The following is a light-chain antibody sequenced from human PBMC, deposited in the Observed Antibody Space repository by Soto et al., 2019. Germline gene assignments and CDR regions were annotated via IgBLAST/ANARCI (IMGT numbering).Light chain of an antibody. V-gene: IGLV6-57*03. Sequence: NFMLTQPHSVSESPGKTVTISCTRSSGSIASNYVQWYQQRPGSAPTTVIYEDNQRPSGVPDRFSGSIDSSSNSASLTISGLKTEDEAGYYCQSYDSSNHEVFGGGTKVTVL. CDR2: EDN. CDR3: QSYDSSNHEV. CDR1: SGSIASNY. J-gene: IGLJ3*02.